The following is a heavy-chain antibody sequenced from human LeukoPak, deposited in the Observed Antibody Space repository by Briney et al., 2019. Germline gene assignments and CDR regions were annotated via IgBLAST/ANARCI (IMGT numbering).Heavy chain of an antibody. J-gene: IGHJ4*02. CDR2: ISAYNGNT. CDR3: ARVIPTTVVGGNFDY. CDR1: GYTFTGYY. Sequence: ASVKVSCKASGYTFTGYYMHWVRQAPGQGLEWMGWISAYNGNTNYAQKLQGRVTMTTDTSTSTAYMELRSLRSDDTAVYYCARVIPTTVVGGNFDYWGQGTLVTVSS. D-gene: IGHD4-23*01. V-gene: IGHV1-18*04.